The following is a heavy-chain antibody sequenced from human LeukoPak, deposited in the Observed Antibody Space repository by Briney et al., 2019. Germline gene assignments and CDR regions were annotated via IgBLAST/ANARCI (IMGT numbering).Heavy chain of an antibody. CDR1: GFSFSYYG. V-gene: IGHV3-33*01. D-gene: IGHD6-19*01. CDR2: IWDDGSNK. CDR3: ARDGGSTGWAEY. Sequence: GTSLRLSCAASGFSFSYYGMHWVRQAPGKGLEWVAVIWDDGSNKYYADSVKGRFTISRDNSKNTLFLQMNSLRAEDTAVYFCARDGGSTGWAEYWGQGTLVTASS. J-gene: IGHJ4*02.